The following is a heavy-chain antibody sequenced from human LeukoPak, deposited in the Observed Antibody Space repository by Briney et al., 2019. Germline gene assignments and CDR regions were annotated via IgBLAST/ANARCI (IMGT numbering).Heavy chain of an antibody. J-gene: IGHJ4*02. V-gene: IGHV3-23*01. D-gene: IGHD3-9*01. CDR1: GFTFSSYA. CDR2: ISGSGGST. Sequence: GGSLRLSCAASGFTFSSYAVSWVRQAPGKGLEWVSAISGSGGSTYYADSVKGRFTISRDNSKNTLYLQMNSLRAEDTAVYYCATSPLLRYFDWLFGDYWGQGTLVTVSS. CDR3: ATSPLLRYFDWLFGDY.